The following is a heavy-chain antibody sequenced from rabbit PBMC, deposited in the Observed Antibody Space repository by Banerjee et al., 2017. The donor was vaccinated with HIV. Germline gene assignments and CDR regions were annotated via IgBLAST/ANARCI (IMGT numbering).Heavy chain of an antibody. V-gene: IGHV1S7*01. CDR2: IYAGKGST. D-gene: IGHD2-1*01. J-gene: IGHJ3*01. CDR3: ARGYDDYDARLDL. Sequence: QLVESGGGLVTLGGSLKLSCKASGIDFSTYGISWVRQAPGKGPEWIGIIYAGKGSTDYASWVDGRFTISSHNAQNTLYLQLNSLTAADTATYFCARGYDDYDARLDLWGQGTLVTVS. CDR1: GIDFSTYG.